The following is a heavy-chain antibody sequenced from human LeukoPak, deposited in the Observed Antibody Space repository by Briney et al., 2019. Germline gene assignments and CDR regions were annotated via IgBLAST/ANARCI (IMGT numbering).Heavy chain of an antibody. CDR2: IHKNAIT. J-gene: IGHJ6*03. Sequence: PGGSLRLSCAASGFTVSSNYMTWVRQAPGKGLEWVSVIHKNAITYYADPVKGRFTISRDNSKNMLYLQMNSLRAEDTAVYYCARDHLLDWYYYCMDVWGKGTTVTVSS. CDR1: GFTVSSNY. V-gene: IGHV3-53*01. D-gene: IGHD3/OR15-3a*01. CDR3: ARDHLLDWYYYCMDV.